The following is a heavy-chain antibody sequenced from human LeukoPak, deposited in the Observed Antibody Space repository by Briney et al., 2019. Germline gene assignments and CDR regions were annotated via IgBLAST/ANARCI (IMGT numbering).Heavy chain of an antibody. Sequence: GGSLRLSCAASGFTFSSCAMHWVRQAPGKGLEWVAVISYDGSNKYYADSVKGRFTISRDNSKNTLYLQMNSLRAEDTAVYYCARDVNGDYTDYYYYYGMDVWGQGTTVTVSS. J-gene: IGHJ6*02. D-gene: IGHD4-17*01. CDR3: ARDVNGDYTDYYYYYGMDV. V-gene: IGHV3-30-3*01. CDR2: ISYDGSNK. CDR1: GFTFSSCA.